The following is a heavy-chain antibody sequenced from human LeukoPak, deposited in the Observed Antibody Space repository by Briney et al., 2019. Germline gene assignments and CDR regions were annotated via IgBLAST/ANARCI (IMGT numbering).Heavy chain of an antibody. V-gene: IGHV4-30-4*01. CDR3: ARAPKGYYFAS. CDR1: GGSISSGDYY. CDR2: IYYSGST. J-gene: IGHJ4*02. Sequence: PSETLSLTCTVSGGSISSGDYYWSWIRQPPGKGLEWIGYIYYSGSTYYNPSLKRRVTISVDTSKNQFSLKLSSVTAADTAVSYSARAPKGYYFASWGRGILVTVSS.